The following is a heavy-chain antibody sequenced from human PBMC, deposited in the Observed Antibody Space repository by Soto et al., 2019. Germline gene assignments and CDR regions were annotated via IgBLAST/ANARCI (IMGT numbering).Heavy chain of an antibody. Sequence: VQLVQSGDEMRKPGASVKVSCQASGYTFSNYGITWVRQTPGQGLEWMGWISAHNGNSKYAQSLQGRLTLTTDTSTGTAYMELRSLRSDDTAVYYCARDWYFYGSGSPNHMDVWGKGTTVSVSS. CDR1: GYTFSNYG. V-gene: IGHV1-18*01. CDR3: ARDWYFYGSGSPNHMDV. CDR2: ISAHNGNS. D-gene: IGHD3-10*01. J-gene: IGHJ6*03.